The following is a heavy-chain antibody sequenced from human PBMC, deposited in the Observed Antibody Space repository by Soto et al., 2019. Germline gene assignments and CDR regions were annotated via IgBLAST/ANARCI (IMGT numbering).Heavy chain of an antibody. Sequence: SETLSLTCTFSGSSISSSYYYWAWIRQPPGKGLEWIGSIYYTGSTYYTPSLKSRVSISADTSKNQFSLKLTSVTAADTAVYHCVSGGRWETPQDYWGQGTLVTVSS. V-gene: IGHV4-39*01. CDR2: IYYTGST. J-gene: IGHJ4*02. CDR1: GSSISSSYYY. CDR3: VSGGRWETPQDY. D-gene: IGHD1-26*01.